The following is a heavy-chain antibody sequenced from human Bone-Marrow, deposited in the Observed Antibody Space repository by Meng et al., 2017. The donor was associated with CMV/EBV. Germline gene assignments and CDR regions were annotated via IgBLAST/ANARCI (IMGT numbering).Heavy chain of an antibody. D-gene: IGHD6-13*01. CDR1: GFTFSSYW. Sequence: GGSLRLSCAASGFTFSSYWMSWVRQVPGKGLEWVASIKEDGSQKYYVDSVKGRFTISRDNAKNSLYLQMNSLRAEDTAVYYCAREWGLRQQLGYFDYWGQGTLVTVSS. V-gene: IGHV3-7*01. CDR2: IKEDGSQK. CDR3: AREWGLRQQLGYFDY. J-gene: IGHJ4*02.